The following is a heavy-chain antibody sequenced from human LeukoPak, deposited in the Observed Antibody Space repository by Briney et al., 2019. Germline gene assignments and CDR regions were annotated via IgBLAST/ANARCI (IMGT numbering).Heavy chain of an antibody. CDR1: RYTFTGYY. Sequence: ASVKVSCKASRYTFTGYYMYWVRQAPGQGLECLGRINPNSGGTNYAQKFQGRVTMTRDTSISTAYMELSRLRSDDTAVYYCAREATVVTPPAFDIWGQGTMVTVSS. D-gene: IGHD4-23*01. CDR2: INPNSGGT. V-gene: IGHV1-2*06. J-gene: IGHJ3*02. CDR3: AREATVVTPPAFDI.